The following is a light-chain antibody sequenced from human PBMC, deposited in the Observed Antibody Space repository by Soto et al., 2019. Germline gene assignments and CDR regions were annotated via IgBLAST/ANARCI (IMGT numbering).Light chain of an antibody. CDR1: QSVSTY. Sequence: EIVLTQSPATLSLSPGERATLSCRASQSVSTYLAWYQQKPGQAPRLLIYDASKRATGIPARFSGSGSGTAFTPPTTGLEPEDFGFYYCRQRSNWPPTWTFGQGTKGNIK. CDR3: RQRSNWPPTWT. V-gene: IGKV3-11*01. CDR2: DAS. J-gene: IGKJ1*01.